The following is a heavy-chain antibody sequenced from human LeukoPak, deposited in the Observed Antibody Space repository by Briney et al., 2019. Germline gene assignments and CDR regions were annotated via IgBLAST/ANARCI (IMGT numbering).Heavy chain of an antibody. CDR3: ARGPMYSSSPLGY. V-gene: IGHV1-8*03. D-gene: IGHD6-6*01. Sequence: ASVKVSCKASVYTFTIYDINWVRQATGQGREWMGWMNPNSGNTGYAQKFQGRVTITRNTSISTAYMELSSLRSEDTAVYYCARGPMYSSSPLGYWGQGTLVTVSS. J-gene: IGHJ4*02. CDR1: VYTFTIYD. CDR2: MNPNSGNT.